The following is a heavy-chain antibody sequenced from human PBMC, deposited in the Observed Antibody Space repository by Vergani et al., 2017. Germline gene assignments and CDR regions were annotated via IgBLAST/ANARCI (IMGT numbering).Heavy chain of an antibody. Sequence: QVQLVQSGAEVKKPGSSVKVSCMASGGTFSNYTISWVRQAPGQGLEWMGRIIPIFGTAHYAQKFQGRVTITAAESTSTVYMELINLSSEDTAVYYCARACSVDDYSYVDYCFKRTLVTV. J-gene: IGHJ4*02. D-gene: IGHD5/OR15-5a*01. V-gene: IGHV1-69*13. CDR2: IIPIFGTA. CDR3: ARACSVDDYSYVDY. CDR1: GGTFSNYT.